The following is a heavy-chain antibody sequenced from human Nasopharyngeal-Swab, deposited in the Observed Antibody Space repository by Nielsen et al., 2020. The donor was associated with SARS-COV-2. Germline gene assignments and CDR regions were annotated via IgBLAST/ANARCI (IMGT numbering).Heavy chain of an antibody. J-gene: IGHJ5*02. Sequence: ASVKVSCKVSGYTLTELSMHWVRQAPGKGLEWMGGFDAEDGKTIYAQTFQGRVTMTEDTSTDTAYMELSSLRSEDTAVYYCATSAPYCSSTSCSYWFDPWGQGTLVTVSS. CDR1: GYTLTELS. D-gene: IGHD2-2*01. V-gene: IGHV1-24*01. CDR2: FDAEDGKT. CDR3: ATSAPYCSSTSCSYWFDP.